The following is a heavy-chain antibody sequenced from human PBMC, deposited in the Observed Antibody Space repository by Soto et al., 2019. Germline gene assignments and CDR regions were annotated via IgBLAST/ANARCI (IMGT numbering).Heavy chain of an antibody. V-gene: IGHV3-23*01. J-gene: IGHJ5*02. D-gene: IGHD5-12*01. CDR1: GFTFSSYA. Sequence: EVQLLESGGGLLQPGGSLRLSCAASGFTFSSYAMSWVRQAPGKGLEWVSAISGSGGSTYYADSVKGRFTISRDNSKNTLYLQMNSLRAEDTAVYYCAKGRDIVATVGGWFDPWGQGTLVTVSS. CDR3: AKGRDIVATVGGWFDP. CDR2: ISGSGGST.